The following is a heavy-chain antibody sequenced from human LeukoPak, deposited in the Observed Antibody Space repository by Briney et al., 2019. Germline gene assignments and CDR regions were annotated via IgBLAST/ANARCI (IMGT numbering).Heavy chain of an antibody. CDR3: ARDYLLIHYDSSGYYRDAFDI. CDR2: TSGDESIK. D-gene: IGHD3-22*01. J-gene: IGHJ3*02. CDR1: GFTFSSYS. Sequence: GGSLRLSCAASGFTFSSYSMNWVRQAPGKGLEWVAVTSGDESIKIYADSVKGRFTISRDNAKNSLYLQMNSLRAEDTAVYYCARDYLLIHYDSSGYYRDAFDIWGQGTMVTVSS. V-gene: IGHV3-30*03.